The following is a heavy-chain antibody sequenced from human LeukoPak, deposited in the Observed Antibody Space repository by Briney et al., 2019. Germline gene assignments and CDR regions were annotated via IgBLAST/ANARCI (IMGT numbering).Heavy chain of an antibody. V-gene: IGHV3-23*01. CDR1: GFTFSTYG. D-gene: IGHD2-2*01. J-gene: IGHJ4*02. Sequence: GGSLRLSCAAYGFTFSTYGMSWVRQAPGKGLEWVSTISGSGGSTYYADSVKGRFTISRDNSINTLYLQMNSLRPDDTAVYYCAKEGCSSTSCSYFDYWGQGTLVTVSS. CDR2: ISGSGGST. CDR3: AKEGCSSTSCSYFDY.